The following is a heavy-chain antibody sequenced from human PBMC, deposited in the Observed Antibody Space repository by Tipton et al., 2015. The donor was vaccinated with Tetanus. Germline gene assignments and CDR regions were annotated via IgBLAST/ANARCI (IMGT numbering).Heavy chain of an antibody. V-gene: IGHV4-59*01. Sequence: LRLSCTVSGGSMSNNYWSWIRQPPGKGLEWIAHIFHSGSTNYSPSLKSRVAISMDTSKNQISLKLSSVTAADTAVYYCARRSYCSSSRCFDAFDLWGQGTMVTVSS. CDR1: GGSMSNNY. CDR2: IFHSGST. D-gene: IGHD2-2*01. J-gene: IGHJ3*01. CDR3: ARRSYCSSSRCFDAFDL.